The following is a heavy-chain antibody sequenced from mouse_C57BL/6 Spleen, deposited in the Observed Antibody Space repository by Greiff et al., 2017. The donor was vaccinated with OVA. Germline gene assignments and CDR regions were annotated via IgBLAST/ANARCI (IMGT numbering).Heavy chain of an antibody. Sequence: QVQLQQSGAELVKPGASVKISCKASGYAFSSYWMNWVKQRPGKGLEWIGQIYPGDGDTNYNGKFKGKATLTADKSSSTAYMQLSSLTSEDSAVYFCARSRPYYGSSYVDYWGQGTTLTVSS. CDR2: IYPGDGDT. V-gene: IGHV1-80*01. J-gene: IGHJ2*01. CDR3: ARSRPYYGSSYVDY. CDR1: GYAFSSYW. D-gene: IGHD1-1*01.